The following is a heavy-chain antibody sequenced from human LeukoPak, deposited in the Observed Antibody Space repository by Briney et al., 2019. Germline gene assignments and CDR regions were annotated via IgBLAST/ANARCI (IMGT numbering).Heavy chain of an antibody. D-gene: IGHD6-13*01. J-gene: IGHJ4*02. Sequence: HPGGSLRLSCAASGFTFSDYSLTWVRQAPGKGLEWVSSISSTSSYIYYADSLKGRFTISRDNAKNSLYLQMNSLRAEDTAVYYCARTVTAGIYRGGYYFDYWSQGALVTVSS. CDR3: ARTVTAGIYRGGYYFDY. CDR1: GFTFSDYS. CDR2: ISSTSSYI. V-gene: IGHV3-21*01.